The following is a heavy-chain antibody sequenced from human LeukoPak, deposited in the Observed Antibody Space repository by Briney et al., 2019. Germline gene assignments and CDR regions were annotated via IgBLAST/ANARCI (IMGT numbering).Heavy chain of an antibody. CDR1: GFTFSSFT. D-gene: IGHD1-26*01. Sequence: GESLRLSCAASGFTFSSFTMNWVRQAPGKGLEWVAAISSSSRDIFYADSVKGRFSISRDNTQNSLSLQMNSLRAEDTAVYYCARGGYSGSYFDYWGQGTLVTVSS. V-gene: IGHV3-21*01. J-gene: IGHJ4*02. CDR2: ISSSSRDI. CDR3: ARGGYSGSYFDY.